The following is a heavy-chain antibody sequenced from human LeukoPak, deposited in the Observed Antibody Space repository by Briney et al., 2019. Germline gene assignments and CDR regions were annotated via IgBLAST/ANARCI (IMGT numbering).Heavy chain of an antibody. D-gene: IGHD5-18*01. J-gene: IGHJ4*02. CDR1: GGSISSYY. Sequence: SETLSLTCTVSGGSISSYYWSWIRQPPGKGLEWIGYIYYSGSTNYNPSLKSRVTISVDTSKNQFSLKLSSVTAADTAVHYCARSTARYSYVDYWGQGTLVTVSS. CDR3: ARSTARYSYVDY. CDR2: IYYSGST. V-gene: IGHV4-59*01.